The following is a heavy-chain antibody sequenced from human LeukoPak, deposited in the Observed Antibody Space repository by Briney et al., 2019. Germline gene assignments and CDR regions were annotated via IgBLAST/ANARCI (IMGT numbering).Heavy chain of an antibody. CDR3: ARDRVASGYSLSAFDY. D-gene: IGHD4-23*01. J-gene: IGHJ4*02. Sequence: GGSLRLSCAASGFTFSSYGMSWVRQAPGRGLEWVSSISSSSSYIYYADSIKGRFTISRNNAKSSLYLLMNSLRAEDTAMYYCARDRVASGYSLSAFDYWGQGTLVTVSS. V-gene: IGHV3-21*01. CDR1: GFTFSSYG. CDR2: ISSSSSYI.